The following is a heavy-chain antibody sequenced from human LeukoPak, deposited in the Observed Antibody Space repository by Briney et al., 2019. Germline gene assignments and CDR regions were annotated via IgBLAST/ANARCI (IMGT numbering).Heavy chain of an antibody. Sequence: GGPLRLSCAAPGFPFSTYVRSWVRQAPGKGLGWVAVISYDGINTNSADSVKGRFTISRDNSKNTLYLQMNSLSGEDTAVYYCARGAPPDYWGQGTLVTVSS. CDR3: ARGAPPDY. V-gene: IGHV3-30-3*01. CDR1: GFPFSTYV. J-gene: IGHJ4*02. CDR2: ISYDGINT.